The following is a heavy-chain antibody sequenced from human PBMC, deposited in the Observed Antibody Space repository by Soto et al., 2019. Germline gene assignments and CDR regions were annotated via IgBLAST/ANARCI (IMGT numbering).Heavy chain of an antibody. CDR2: INPSGGST. V-gene: IGHV1-46*01. D-gene: IGHD4-17*01. J-gene: IGHJ5*02. Sequence: QVQLVQSGAEVKKPGASVKVSCKASGYTFTSYYMHWLRQAPGQGLEWMGIINPSGGSTSYAQKFQGRVTMTRDTSTSTVYMELSSLRSEDTAVYYCARGQDDYGDPSPGSWFDPWGQGTLVTVSS. CDR1: GYTFTSYY. CDR3: ARGQDDYGDPSPGSWFDP.